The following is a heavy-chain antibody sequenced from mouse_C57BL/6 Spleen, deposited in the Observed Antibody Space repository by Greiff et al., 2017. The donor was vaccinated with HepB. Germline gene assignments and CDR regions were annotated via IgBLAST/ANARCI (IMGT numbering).Heavy chain of an antibody. Sequence: EVQLQESGEGLVKPGGSLKLSCAASGFTFSSYAMSWVRQTPEKRLEWVAYISSGGDYIYYADTVKGRFTISRDNARNTLYLQMSSLKSEDTAMYYCTRETVVADFDYWGQGTTLTVSS. CDR1: GFTFSSYA. J-gene: IGHJ2*01. V-gene: IGHV5-9-1*02. D-gene: IGHD1-1*01. CDR3: TRETVVADFDY. CDR2: ISSGGDYI.